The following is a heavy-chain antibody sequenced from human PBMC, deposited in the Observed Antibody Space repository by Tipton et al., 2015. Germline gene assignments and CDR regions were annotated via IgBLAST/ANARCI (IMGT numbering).Heavy chain of an antibody. Sequence: TLSLTCAVYGGSFSGYYWSWIRQPPGKGLEWIGEINHSGSTNYNPSLKSRVTISVDTPKNQFSLELNSVTAADTAVYYCARTGGVHSSGWEVHWGQGTLVSVSS. CDR2: INHSGST. J-gene: IGHJ4*02. CDR1: GGSFSGYY. D-gene: IGHD6-19*01. CDR3: ARTGGVHSSGWEVH. V-gene: IGHV4-34*01.